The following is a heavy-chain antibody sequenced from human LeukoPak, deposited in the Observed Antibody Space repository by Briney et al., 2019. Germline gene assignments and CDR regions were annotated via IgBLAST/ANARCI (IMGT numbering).Heavy chain of an antibody. CDR1: GYTFTGYY. D-gene: IGHD6-13*01. CDR3: ARGYSSSWYEY. J-gene: IGHJ4*02. CDR2: INPNSGRT. V-gene: IGHV1-2*02. Sequence: ASVNVSCNASGYTFTGYYMHCVPQAPGQGLEWMVWINPNSGRTHYAQKFQDRVTMTRDTSISTAHMELSRPRSDHTPVYYCARGYSSSWYEYWGQGTLVTVSS.